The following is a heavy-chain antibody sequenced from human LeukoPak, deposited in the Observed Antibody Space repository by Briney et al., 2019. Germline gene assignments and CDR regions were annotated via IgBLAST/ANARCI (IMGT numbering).Heavy chain of an antibody. V-gene: IGHV3-74*01. CDR2: INSDGSTI. Sequence: GGSLRLSCAASGFTFSSTWMNWVRQAPGKGLVWVSRINSDGSTITYADSVKGRFTISRDNAKNSLFVQMNSLRAEDTAVYYCARDRGGYYFDYWGQGTLVTVSS. J-gene: IGHJ4*02. D-gene: IGHD2-15*01. CDR1: GFTFSSTW. CDR3: ARDRGGYYFDY.